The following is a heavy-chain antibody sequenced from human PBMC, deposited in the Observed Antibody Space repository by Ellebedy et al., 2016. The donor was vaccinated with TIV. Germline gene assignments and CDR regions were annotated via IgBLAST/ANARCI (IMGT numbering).Heavy chain of an antibody. CDR2: ISSSSSYT. CDR1: GFTFSDYY. CDR3: ARIRYFDPPDY. Sequence: GGSLRLSCAASGFTFSDYYMSWIRQAPGKGLEWVSYISSSSSYTNYADSVKGRFTISRDNAKTSLYLQMDTLRPEDTAVYYCARIRYFDPPDYWGQGTMVTVSS. D-gene: IGHD3-9*01. V-gene: IGHV3-11*06. J-gene: IGHJ3*01.